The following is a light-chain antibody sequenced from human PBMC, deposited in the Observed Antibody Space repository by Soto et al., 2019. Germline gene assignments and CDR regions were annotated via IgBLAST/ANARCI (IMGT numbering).Light chain of an antibody. CDR1: SSDIDAYNY. CDR2: DVS. J-gene: IGLJ1*01. Sequence: QSVLTQPASVSGSPGQSITISCTGTSSDIDAYNYVSWYQQHPGKAPKLMIYDVSNRPSGISNRFSGSKSGNTASLTISGLQAEDEADYYCGSYTTSSNDVFGTGTKVTAL. V-gene: IGLV2-14*01. CDR3: GSYTTSSNDV.